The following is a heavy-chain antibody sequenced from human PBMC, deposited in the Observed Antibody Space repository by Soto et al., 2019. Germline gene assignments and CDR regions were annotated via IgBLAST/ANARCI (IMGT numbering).Heavy chain of an antibody. Sequence: SETLSLTCTVSGGSISSGDYYWSWIRQPPGKGLEWIGYIYYSGSTYYNPSLKSRVTISVDTSKNQFSLKLTSMTAADTAVYYCARVRTRFSRNAFDVWGQGTMVTVSS. CDR3: ARVRTRFSRNAFDV. J-gene: IGHJ3*01. CDR1: GGSISSGDYY. CDR2: IYYSGST. D-gene: IGHD1-1*01. V-gene: IGHV4-30-4*01.